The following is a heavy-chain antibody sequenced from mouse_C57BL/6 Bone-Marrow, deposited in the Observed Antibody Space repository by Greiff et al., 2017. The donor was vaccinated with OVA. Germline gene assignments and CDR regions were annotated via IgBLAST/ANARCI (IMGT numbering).Heavy chain of an antibody. Sequence: EVQLVESGGDLVKPGGSLKLSCAASGFTFSSYGMSWVRQTPDKRLEWVATISSGGSYTYYPESVKGRFTISRDNAKNTLYLQMSSLKSEDTAMYYCARRDYGSPFAYWGQGTLVTVSA. CDR2: ISSGGSYT. CDR1: GFTFSSYG. J-gene: IGHJ3*01. CDR3: ARRDYGSPFAY. V-gene: IGHV5-6*01. D-gene: IGHD1-1*01.